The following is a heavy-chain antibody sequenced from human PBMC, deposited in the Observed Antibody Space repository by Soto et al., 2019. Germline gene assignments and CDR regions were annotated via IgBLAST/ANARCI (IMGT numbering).Heavy chain of an antibody. D-gene: IGHD3-16*01. J-gene: IGHJ6*02. CDR3: ARDLGFVGETYYYYGMDV. CDR2: IIPIFGTA. V-gene: IGHV1-69*13. CDR1: GGTFSSYA. Sequence: ASVKVSCKASGGTFSSYAISWVRQAPGQGLEWMGGIIPIFGTANYAQKFQGRVTITADESTSTAYMELSSLRSEDTAVYYCARDLGFVGETYYYYGMDVWGQGTTVTVSS.